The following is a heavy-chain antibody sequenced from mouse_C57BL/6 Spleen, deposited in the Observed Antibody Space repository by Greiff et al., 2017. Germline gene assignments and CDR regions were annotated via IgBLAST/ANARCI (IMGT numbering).Heavy chain of an antibody. CDR3: ARHEDYYGSSYGAMDY. Sequence: VQLQESGAELVKPGASVKLSCKASGYTFTEYTIHWVKQRSGQGLEWIGWFYPGSGSIKYNEKFKDKATLTADRSSSTVYMELSRLTSEDSAVYFCARHEDYYGSSYGAMDYWGQGTSVTVSS. CDR1: GYTFTEYT. V-gene: IGHV1-62-2*01. J-gene: IGHJ4*01. D-gene: IGHD1-1*01. CDR2: FYPGSGSI.